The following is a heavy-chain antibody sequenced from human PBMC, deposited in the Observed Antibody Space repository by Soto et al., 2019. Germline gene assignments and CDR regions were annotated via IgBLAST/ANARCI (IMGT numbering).Heavy chain of an antibody. D-gene: IGHD3-22*01. V-gene: IGHV2-5*02. CDR3: AHRLDYDSSGYGWFDP. J-gene: IGHJ5*02. CDR2: IYWDDDK. Sequence: QITLKESGPPLVKPTQTLTLTCTFSGFSLSTSGVGVGWIRQPPGKALEWLALIYWDDDKRYSPSLKSRLTITKDTSKNQVVLTMTNMDPVDTATYYCAHRLDYDSSGYGWFDPWGQGTLVTVSS. CDR1: GFSLSTSGVG.